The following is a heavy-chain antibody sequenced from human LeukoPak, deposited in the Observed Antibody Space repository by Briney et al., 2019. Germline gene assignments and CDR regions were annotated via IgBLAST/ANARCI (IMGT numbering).Heavy chain of an antibody. CDR1: GFTVSSNY. CDR3: ARGEMATVVDY. D-gene: IGHD5-24*01. J-gene: IGHJ4*02. V-gene: IGHV3-53*01. CDR2: IYSGGTT. Sequence: GGSLRLSCAASGFTVSSNYMHWVRQAPGRGLEWVSIIYSGGTTYHADSGKGRFTISRDNSKNTVYLQMNSLRAEDTALYYCARGEMATVVDYRGQGTLVTVSS.